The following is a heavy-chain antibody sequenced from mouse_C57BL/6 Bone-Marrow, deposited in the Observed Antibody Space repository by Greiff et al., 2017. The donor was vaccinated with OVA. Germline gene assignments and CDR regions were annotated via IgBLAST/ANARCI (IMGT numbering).Heavy chain of an antibody. CDR3: LPAYATRRCGELTLVFD. CDR1: GYTFTGYW. D-gene: IGHD1-1*01. Sequence: QVQLQQPGPELVNPGSSVKLSCKASGYTFTGYWMRWVKQRPGQGLEWIGNINPSNGDTNFNEKFKSKATLTVDKSSSIVNMQLSSLTSEDSAVYCDLPAYATRRCGELTLVFD. J-gene: IGHJ2*01. V-gene: IGHV1-53*01. CDR2: INPSNGDT.